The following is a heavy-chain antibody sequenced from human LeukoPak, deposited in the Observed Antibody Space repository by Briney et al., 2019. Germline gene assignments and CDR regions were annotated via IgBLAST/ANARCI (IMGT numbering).Heavy chain of an antibody. J-gene: IGHJ4*02. CDR1: GASISSHY. CDR2: IYNSGST. V-gene: IGHV4-59*11. CDR3: ARSHDTSGYYQQFDY. D-gene: IGHD3-22*01. Sequence: PSETLSLTCTVSGASISSHYGSWIRQPPGKGLEWIGYIYNSGSTNYNPSLKSRVTISVDTSKTQFSLKLTSVTAADTAVYYCARSHDTSGYYQQFDYWGQGTLVSVSS.